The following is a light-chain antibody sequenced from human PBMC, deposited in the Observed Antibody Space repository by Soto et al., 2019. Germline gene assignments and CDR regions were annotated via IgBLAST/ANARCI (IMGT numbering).Light chain of an antibody. Sequence: QSVLTQPPSVSGAPGQGVTISCTGSSSNIGAHFDVHWYQHLPGTAPKLLIYGNNNRPSGVPDRFSGSKSGTSASLAITGLQAEDEADYYCQSYDISLSGSGVFGGGTKLTVL. V-gene: IGLV1-40*01. CDR2: GNN. CDR3: QSYDISLSGSGV. CDR1: SSNIGAHFD. J-gene: IGLJ3*02.